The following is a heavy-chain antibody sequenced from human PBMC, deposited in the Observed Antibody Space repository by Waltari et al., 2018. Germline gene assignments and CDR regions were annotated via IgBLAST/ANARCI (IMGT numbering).Heavy chain of an antibody. Sequence: QVQLQESGPGLVKPSETLSLTCAVSGYSISSGYYWGWIRQPPGKGLEWIGSIDHTGSNYYNPDLKSRVTISVDTSKNQFSLKLSSVTAADTAVYYCAGNYGGNSGDYWGQGTLVTVSS. CDR1: GYSISSGYY. J-gene: IGHJ4*02. D-gene: IGHD4-17*01. CDR2: IDHTGSN. CDR3: AGNYGGNSGDY. V-gene: IGHV4-38-2*01.